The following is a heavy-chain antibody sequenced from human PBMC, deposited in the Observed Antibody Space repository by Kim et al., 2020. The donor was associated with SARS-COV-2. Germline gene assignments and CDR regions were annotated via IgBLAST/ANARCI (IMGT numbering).Heavy chain of an antibody. CDR3: ASAREATGSFDY. Sequence: SYNPSLKSRVTISVDKSKNQFSLKLSSVTAADTAVYYCASAREATGSFDYWGQGTLVTVSS. J-gene: IGHJ4*02. V-gene: IGHV4-4*02. D-gene: IGHD1-26*01.